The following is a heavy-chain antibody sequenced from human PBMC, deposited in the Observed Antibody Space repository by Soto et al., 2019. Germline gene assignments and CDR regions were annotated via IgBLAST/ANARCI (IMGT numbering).Heavy chain of an antibody. CDR2: ISSTGTYT. J-gene: IGHJ4*02. CDR1: GFTFSSYT. Sequence: GGSLRLSCAASGFTFSSYTMNWVRQAPGKGLEWVSYISSTGTYTYYADSMKGRFTISRDNAKNSLYLQMNNLRAEDTAVYYCASFYGLSAFDYWGQGSLVTVSS. V-gene: IGHV3-21*01. D-gene: IGHD3-16*01. CDR3: ASFYGLSAFDY.